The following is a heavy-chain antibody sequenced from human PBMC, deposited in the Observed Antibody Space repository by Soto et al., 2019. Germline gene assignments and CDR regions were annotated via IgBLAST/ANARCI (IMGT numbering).Heavy chain of an antibody. Sequence: SETLSLTCAVSGGPVRSNNWWFWVRQPPGKGLEWIGEIHHRVSTNLNPSLKSRVTISVDRSKNEFSLKLKSVTAADTAVYYCGCRVEDISYDYYGMDVWGQATTVTV. J-gene: IGHJ6*02. V-gene: IGHV4-4*02. CDR1: GGPVRSNNW. D-gene: IGHD2-15*01. CDR3: GCRVEDISYDYYGMDV. CDR2: IHHRVST.